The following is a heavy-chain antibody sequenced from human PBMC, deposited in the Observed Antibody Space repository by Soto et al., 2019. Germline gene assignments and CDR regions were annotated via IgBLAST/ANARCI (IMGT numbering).Heavy chain of an antibody. CDR1: GFTVSNYG. J-gene: IGHJ3*02. D-gene: IGHD5-12*01. V-gene: IGHV3-33*01. CDR2: IWKDGNNK. CDR3: AGGEAWTDEAFDI. Sequence: QVQLVESGGGVVQPGQSLRLSCAASGFTVSNYGMHWVRQAPGKGLEWVAVIWKDGNNKYYRDSVKGPFTISRENSNNTLKLQMSSLRGEDTAVYYRAGGEAWTDEAFDIWGQGTMVTVSS.